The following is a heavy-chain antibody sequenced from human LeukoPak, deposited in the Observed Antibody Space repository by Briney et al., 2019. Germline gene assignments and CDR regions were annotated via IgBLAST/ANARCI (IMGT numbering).Heavy chain of an antibody. CDR1: GFTFSSYA. D-gene: IGHD6-6*01. CDR2: ISGSGGST. V-gene: IGHV3-23*01. CDR3: AKEVAARTDFDY. Sequence: GRSLRLSCAASGFTFSSYAMSWVRQAPGKGLEWVSAISGSGGSTYYVDSVKGRFTISRDNSKNTLYLQMNSLRAEDTAVYYCAKEVAARTDFDYWGQGTLVTVSS. J-gene: IGHJ4*02.